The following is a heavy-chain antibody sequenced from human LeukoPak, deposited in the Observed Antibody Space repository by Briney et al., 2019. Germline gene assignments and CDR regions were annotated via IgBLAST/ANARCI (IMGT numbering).Heavy chain of an antibody. D-gene: IGHD3-16*01. CDR1: GFTFSSIW. CDR3: ARNGGPHGMDG. J-gene: IGHJ6*02. CDR2: IKHDGSET. V-gene: IGHV3-7*02. Sequence: GGSLRLSCATSGFTFSSIWMSWVRQAPGKGLEWVANIKHDGSETNYVDSVKGRFTISRDNAKNSLHLQMNSLRVEDTAVYYCARNGGPHGMDGWGQGTTVTVSS.